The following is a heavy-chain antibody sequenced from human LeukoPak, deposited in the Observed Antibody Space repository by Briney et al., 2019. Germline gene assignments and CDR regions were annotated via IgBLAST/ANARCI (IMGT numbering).Heavy chain of an antibody. CDR2: ISYDGSNK. J-gene: IGHJ3*02. CDR1: GFTFSSYG. CDR3: AKLASPDTTGAFDI. D-gene: IGHD1-1*01. Sequence: PGGSLRLSCAASGFTFSSYGMPWVRQAPGKGLEWVAVISYDGSNKYYADSVKGRFTISRDNSKNTLYLQMNSLRAEDTAVYYCAKLASPDTTGAFDIWGQGTMVTVSS. V-gene: IGHV3-30*18.